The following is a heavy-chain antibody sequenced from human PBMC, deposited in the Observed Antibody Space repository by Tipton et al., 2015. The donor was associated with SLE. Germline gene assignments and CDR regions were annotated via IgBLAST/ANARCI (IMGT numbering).Heavy chain of an antibody. CDR3: ARGDPIHY. CDR2: IYTSGST. J-gene: IGHJ4*02. Sequence: TLSLTCTVSGGSISSGSYYWSWIRQPAGKGLEWIGHIYTSGSTNYNPSLKSRVTISVDTSKNQFSLNLSSVTAADTAVYYCARGDPIHYWGQGTLVTVSS. V-gene: IGHV4-61*09. CDR1: GGSISSGSYY. D-gene: IGHD2-21*02.